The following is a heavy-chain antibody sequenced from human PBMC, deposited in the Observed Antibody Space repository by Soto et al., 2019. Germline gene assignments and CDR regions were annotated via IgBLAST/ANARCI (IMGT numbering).Heavy chain of an antibody. Sequence: QVQLVQSGAEVKKPGASVKVSCKVSGYNLSELSIHWVRQVLGKGFEWMGGFDPEAVGTTYGQRFQGRVTMTEDKSTDTAYMELSSLRSEDTAVYYCATPENPDYGTYGDFYYWGQGTLVTVSS. V-gene: IGHV1-24*01. CDR1: GYNLSELS. D-gene: IGHD4-4*01. CDR3: ATPENPDYGTYGDFYY. J-gene: IGHJ4*02. CDR2: FDPEAVGT.